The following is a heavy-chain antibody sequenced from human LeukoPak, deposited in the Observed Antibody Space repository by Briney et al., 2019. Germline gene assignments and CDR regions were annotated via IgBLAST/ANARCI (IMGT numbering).Heavy chain of an antibody. D-gene: IGHD2-21*02. V-gene: IGHV4-59*08. CDR3: ARGEIVVVTAIRYYYYGMDV. CDR1: GGSISSYY. Sequence: SETLSLTCTVSGGSISSYYWSWIRQPPGKGLEWTGYIYYSGSTNYNPSLKSRVTISVDTSKNQFSLKLSSVTAADTAVYYCARGEIVVVTAIRYYYYGMDVWGQGTTVTVSS. CDR2: IYYSGST. J-gene: IGHJ6*02.